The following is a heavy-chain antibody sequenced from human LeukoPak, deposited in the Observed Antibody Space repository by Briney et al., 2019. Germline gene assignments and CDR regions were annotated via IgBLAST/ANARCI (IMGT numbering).Heavy chain of an antibody. CDR1: GYTFSSYG. J-gene: IGHJ5*02. CDR2: ISYDGSNK. V-gene: IGHV3-30*18. D-gene: IGHD3-22*01. Sequence: GRSLRLSCAASGYTFSSYGMHWVRQAPGKGLEWVAVISYDGSNKYYADSVKGRFTISRDNSKNTLYLQMNSLRAEDTAVYYCAKGPDYYDSSGYHRSWGQGTLVTVSS. CDR3: AKGPDYYDSSGYHRS.